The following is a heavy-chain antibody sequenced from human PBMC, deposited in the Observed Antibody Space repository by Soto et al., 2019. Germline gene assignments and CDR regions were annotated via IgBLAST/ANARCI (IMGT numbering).Heavy chain of an antibody. Sequence: ASVKVSCKASGYTFTGYYMHWVRQAPGQGLEWMGWINPNSGGTNYAQKFQGRVTMTRDTSISTAYMELSRLRSDDTAVYYCARGSTMVRGVIITPTIDYWGQGTLVTVSS. CDR1: GYTFTGYY. V-gene: IGHV1-2*02. CDR2: INPNSGGT. D-gene: IGHD3-10*01. CDR3: ARGSTMVRGVIITPTIDY. J-gene: IGHJ4*02.